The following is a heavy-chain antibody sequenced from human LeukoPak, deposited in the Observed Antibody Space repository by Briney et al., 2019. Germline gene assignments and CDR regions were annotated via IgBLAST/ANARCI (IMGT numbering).Heavy chain of an antibody. V-gene: IGHV4-59*01. CDR3: ARDRDTIFGVAPGWYFDL. J-gene: IGHJ2*01. CDR2: IYYSGST. CDR1: GGSISSYY. Sequence: PSETLSLTCTVSGGSISSYYWSWIRQPPGKGLEWIGYIYYSGSTNYNPSLKSRVTISVDTSKNQFSLKLSSVTAADTAVYYCARDRDTIFGVAPGWYFDLWGRGTLVTVSS. D-gene: IGHD3-3*01.